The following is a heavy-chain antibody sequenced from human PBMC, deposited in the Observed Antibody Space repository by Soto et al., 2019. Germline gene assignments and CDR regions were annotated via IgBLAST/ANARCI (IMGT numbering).Heavy chain of an antibody. CDR1: GGSISSSSYY. V-gene: IGHV4-39*01. D-gene: IGHD3-22*01. CDR3: AKSHSDYYASSGSFHY. Sequence: SETLSLTCTVSGGSISSSSYYWGWIRQPPGKGLEWIGSIYYSGSTYYNTSLKSRVTISVDTSKNQFSLKLSSVTAADTFVYFCAKSHSDYYASSGSFHYWGQGTLVTVSS. J-gene: IGHJ4*02. CDR2: IYYSGST.